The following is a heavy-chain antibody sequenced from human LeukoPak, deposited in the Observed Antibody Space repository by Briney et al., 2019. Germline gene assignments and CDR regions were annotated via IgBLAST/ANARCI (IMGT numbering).Heavy chain of an antibody. V-gene: IGHV3-23*01. Sequence: SGGSLRLSCAGSGFSFRMYAMNWVRQAPGKGLEWVSGLSGSGDNTYSAESAKGRFTISRDNSKNTVYLQMNSLRAEDTAVYYCAKRRDYDASPYSRYFLDPWGQGTLVTVSS. CDR1: GFSFRMYA. CDR3: AKRRDYDASPYSRYFLDP. D-gene: IGHD4/OR15-4a*01. CDR2: LSGSGDNT. J-gene: IGHJ5*02.